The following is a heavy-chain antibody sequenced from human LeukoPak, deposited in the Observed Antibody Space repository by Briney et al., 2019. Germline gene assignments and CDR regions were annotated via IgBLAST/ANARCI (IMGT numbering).Heavy chain of an antibody. CDR1: GFTFSSYW. Sequence: GGSLRLSCAASGFTFSSYWMSWVRQAPGKGLEWVANIKQDGSEKYYVDSVKGRFTISRDNAKNSLYLQMNSLRAEDTAVYYCARERERLGYYYDPHWFDPWGQGTLVTVSS. V-gene: IGHV3-7*01. CDR3: ARERERLGYYYDPHWFDP. D-gene: IGHD3-22*01. J-gene: IGHJ5*02. CDR2: IKQDGSEK.